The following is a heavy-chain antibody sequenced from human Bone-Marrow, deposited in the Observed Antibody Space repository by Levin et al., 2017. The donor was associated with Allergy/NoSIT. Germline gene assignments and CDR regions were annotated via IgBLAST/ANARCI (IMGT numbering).Heavy chain of an antibody. V-gene: IGHV3-20*01. Sequence: PGGSLRLSCAASGFTFDDYGMSWVRQAPGKGLEWVSGINWNGGSTGYADSVKGRFTISRDNAKNSLYLQMNSLRAEDTALYHCARDKGGSSSSWSKGYFDLWGPSSSSWSKGYFDLWGRGTLVTVSS. CDR3: ARDKGGSSSSWSKGYFDLWGPSSSSWSKGYFDL. D-gene: IGHD6-13*01. J-gene: IGHJ2*01. CDR1: GFTFDDYG. CDR2: INWNGGST.